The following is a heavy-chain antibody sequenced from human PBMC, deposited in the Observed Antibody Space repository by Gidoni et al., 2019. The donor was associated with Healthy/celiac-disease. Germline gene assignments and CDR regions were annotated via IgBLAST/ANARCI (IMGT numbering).Heavy chain of an antibody. Sequence: EVQLVESGGGLVKPGGSLRLSCAASGFTFSSYSMNWVRQAPGTGLEWVSSISSSSSDIYYADSVKGRFTISRDNAKNSLYRQMNSLRAEDTAVYYCARDSGGYCSGGSCDFDYWGQGTLVTVSS. CDR3: ARDSGGYCSGGSCDFDY. CDR1: GFTFSSYS. CDR2: ISSSSSDI. V-gene: IGHV3-21*01. J-gene: IGHJ4*02. D-gene: IGHD2-15*01.